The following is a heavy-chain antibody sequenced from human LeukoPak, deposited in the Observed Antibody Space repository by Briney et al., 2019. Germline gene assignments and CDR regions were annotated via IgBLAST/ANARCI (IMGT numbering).Heavy chain of an antibody. CDR3: ASESYDFWSGYSLDY. CDR2: IYTSGST. V-gene: IGHV4-61*02. CDR1: GGSISSGSYY. Sequence: SETLSLTCTVSGGSISSGSYYWSWIRQPAGKGLEWIGRIYTSGSTNYNPSLKSRVTISVDTSKNQFSLKLSSVTAADTAVYYCASESYDFWSGYSLDYWGQGTLVTVSS. D-gene: IGHD3-3*01. J-gene: IGHJ4*02.